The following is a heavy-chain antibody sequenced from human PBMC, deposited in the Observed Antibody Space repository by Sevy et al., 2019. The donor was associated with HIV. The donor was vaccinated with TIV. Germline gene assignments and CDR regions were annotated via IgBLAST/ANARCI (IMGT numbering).Heavy chain of an antibody. CDR2: ISITGGST. Sequence: GGSLRLSCAASGFTFSIYAMSWVRQAPGKGLEWVSVISITGGSTYYADSVKGRFTISRDNSKNTLYLQMNTLRAGDTAVYYCAKDRVSGTYYTGDFDYWGQGTLVTVSS. CDR3: AKDRVSGTYYTGDFDY. V-gene: IGHV3-23*01. J-gene: IGHJ4*02. CDR1: GFTFSIYA. D-gene: IGHD3-10*01.